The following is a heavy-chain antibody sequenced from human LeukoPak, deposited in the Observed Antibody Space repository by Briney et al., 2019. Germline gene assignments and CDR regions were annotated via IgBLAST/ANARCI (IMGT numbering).Heavy chain of an antibody. J-gene: IGHJ4*02. CDR1: GFTFSSYA. CDR3: AKGVYGSGSYSPFDY. CDR2: ISGSGGST. D-gene: IGHD3-10*01. V-gene: IGHV3-23*01. Sequence: GGSLRLSCAASGFTFSSYAMSWVRQAPGKGLEWVSAISGSGGSTYYAGSVKGRFTISRDNSKNTLYLQMNSLRAEDTAVYYCAKGVYGSGSYSPFDYWGQGTLVTVSS.